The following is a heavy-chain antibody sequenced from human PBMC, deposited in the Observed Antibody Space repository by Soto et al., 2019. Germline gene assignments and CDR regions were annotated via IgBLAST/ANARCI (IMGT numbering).Heavy chain of an antibody. J-gene: IGHJ5*02. CDR1: GGSFSGYY. Sequence: SETLSLTCAVYGGSFSGYYWSWIRQPPGKGLEWIGEINHSGSTNYNPSLKSRVTISVDTPKNQFSLKLSSVTAADTAVYYCARVRRIASRGWFDPWGQGTLVTVSS. CDR3: ARVRRIASRGWFDP. CDR2: INHSGST. V-gene: IGHV4-34*01. D-gene: IGHD6-13*01.